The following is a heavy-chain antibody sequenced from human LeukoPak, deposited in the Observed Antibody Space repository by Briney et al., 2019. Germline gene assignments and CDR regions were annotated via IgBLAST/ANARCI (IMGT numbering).Heavy chain of an antibody. Sequence: SETLSLICTVSGGPIDHKYWRWFPGAPGKGRECMGSIYYSGSTYYNPSLKSRVTMLIDTSKNQFSLNLNSVTAADTAVYFCARASGRYFDWLQGPFDYWGQGSLVTVSS. CDR3: ARASGRYFDWLQGPFDY. J-gene: IGHJ4*02. V-gene: IGHV4-39*07. CDR2: IYYSGST. D-gene: IGHD3-9*01. CDR1: GGPIDHKY.